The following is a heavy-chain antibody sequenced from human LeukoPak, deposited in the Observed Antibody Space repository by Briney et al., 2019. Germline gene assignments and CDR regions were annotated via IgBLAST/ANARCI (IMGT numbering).Heavy chain of an antibody. D-gene: IGHD2/OR15-2a*01. CDR2: ISIGGGST. Sequence: GESLRLSCAASGFTFSSYAMNWVRQAPGKGLEWVSSISIGGGSTYYADSVKGRFTISRDNSKNTLYLQMNSLTDEDTAVYYCAKDVFVDLSTHSRFDNWGQGSLVTVSS. V-gene: IGHV3-23*01. CDR3: AKDVFVDLSTHSRFDN. J-gene: IGHJ4*02. CDR1: GFTFSSYA.